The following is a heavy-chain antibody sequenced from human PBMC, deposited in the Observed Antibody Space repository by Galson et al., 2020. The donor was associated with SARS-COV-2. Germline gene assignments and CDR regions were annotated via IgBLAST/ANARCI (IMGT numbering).Heavy chain of an antibody. CDR1: GYSISSGYF. Sequence: SETLSLTCTVSGYSISSGYFWAWIRQPPGKGLEWMGSIHDSGSTYYSPSLKSRLTISLDTSKNQFSLKLSSATAADTAIYYCATYSVAVVTPTPLRADYWGQGTLVTVSSGMDVWGQGTTVTVSS. V-gene: IGHV4-38-2*02. CDR3: ATYSVAVVTPTPLRADYWGQGTLVTVSSGMDV. J-gene: IGHJ6*02. D-gene: IGHD2-15*01. CDR2: IHDSGST.